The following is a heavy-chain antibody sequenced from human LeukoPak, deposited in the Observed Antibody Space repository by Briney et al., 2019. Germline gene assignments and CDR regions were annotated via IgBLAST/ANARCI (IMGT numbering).Heavy chain of an antibody. J-gene: IGHJ4*02. CDR1: RFIFSSYA. V-gene: IGHV3-72*01. CDR2: SRNKANSYTT. Sequence: GGSLRLSCAASRFIFSSYAMSWVRQAPGKGLEWVGRSRNKANSYTTEYAASVRGRFTISRDDSKNSLYLQMNSLKIEDTAVYYCIRVNNGYANDFDYWGQGTLVTVS. D-gene: IGHD2-8*01. CDR3: IRVNNGYANDFDY.